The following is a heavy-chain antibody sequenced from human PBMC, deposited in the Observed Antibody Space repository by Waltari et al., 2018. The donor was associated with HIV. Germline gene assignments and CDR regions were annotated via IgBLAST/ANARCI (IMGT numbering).Heavy chain of an antibody. Sequence: QVRLEQWGTGLLKPSETLSRTCAVSGSSFRDYFWNWIRQSPGQGLEWIGEVNDIGGVRYSPSFRSRVSMSIDAAKNQFSMNPTSATAADTAVYYCARGRWKNRGPLPMDVWDQGTMVIVSS. CDR2: VNDIGGV. V-gene: IGHV4-34*01. CDR3: ARGRWKNRGPLPMDV. J-gene: IGHJ6*02. CDR1: GSSFRDYF. D-gene: IGHD1-1*01.